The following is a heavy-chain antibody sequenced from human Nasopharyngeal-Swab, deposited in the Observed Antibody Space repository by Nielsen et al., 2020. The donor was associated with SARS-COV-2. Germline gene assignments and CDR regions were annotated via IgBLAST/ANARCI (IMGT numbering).Heavy chain of an antibody. J-gene: IGHJ4*02. V-gene: IGHV7-4-1*02. Sequence: SVKVSFKASGYTFTTYAMNWVRQAPGHGLDWMGWIATNSGNPTYAQGFTGRFVFSLDNSFSTASLQISSLKAEDTAVYYCAREGPTWGSRDYWGQGTLVTVSS. CDR1: GYTFTTYA. CDR3: AREGPTWGSRDY. D-gene: IGHD7-27*01. CDR2: IATNSGNP.